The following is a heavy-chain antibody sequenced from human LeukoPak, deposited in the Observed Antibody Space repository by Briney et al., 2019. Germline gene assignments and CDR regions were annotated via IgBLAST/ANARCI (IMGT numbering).Heavy chain of an antibody. D-gene: IGHD2-15*01. CDR2: IYTTGST. Sequence: SETLSLTCTVYNDSISSYYWSWIRQPAGKGLEWIGRIYTTGSTNYNPSHKSRVTISVDTSKNQFSLNLSSVTAADTAVYYCARDRIGTPTPYFDCWGQGTLVTVSS. J-gene: IGHJ4*02. V-gene: IGHV4-4*07. CDR1: NDSISSYY. CDR3: ARDRIGTPTPYFDC.